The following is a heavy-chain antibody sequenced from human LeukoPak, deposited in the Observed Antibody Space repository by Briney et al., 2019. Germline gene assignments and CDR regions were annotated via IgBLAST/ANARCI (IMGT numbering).Heavy chain of an antibody. CDR2: ISGGGGST. J-gene: IGHJ4*02. CDR1: GFTFISYA. V-gene: IGHV3-23*01. D-gene: IGHD6-19*01. CDR3: AKDRGSSGWYPFDY. Sequence: GGSLRLSCAASGFTFISYAMSWVRQAPGKGLEWVSAISGGGGSTYYADSVKGRFTISRDNSKNTLYLQMNSLRAEDTAVYYCAKDRGSSGWYPFDYWGQGTLVAVSS.